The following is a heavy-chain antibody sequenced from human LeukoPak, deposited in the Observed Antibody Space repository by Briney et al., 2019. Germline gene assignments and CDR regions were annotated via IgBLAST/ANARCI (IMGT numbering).Heavy chain of an antibody. CDR3: ARGQWLDPH. J-gene: IGHJ4*02. CDR2: ISYSGDT. CDR1: GGSFCGHY. Sequence: SETLSLTCAESGGSFCGHYWSWVRQPPGKGLEWNGEISYSGDTNYSPSLKSRVTMSVDTSKNQFSLNLRSVTAADTAVYYCARGQWLDPHWGQGTLVTVSS. V-gene: IGHV4-34*01. D-gene: IGHD6-19*01.